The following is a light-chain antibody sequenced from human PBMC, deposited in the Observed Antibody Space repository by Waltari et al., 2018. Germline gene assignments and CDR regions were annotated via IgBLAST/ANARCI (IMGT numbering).Light chain of an antibody. Sequence: QSVLTQPPSASGTPGQGVIISCSGSNSNIGSNTVHWYQQLPGTAPKLVIYSNYQRPSGVPARFSGSQSVTSASLAISGLQSEDEADYYCAAWDDSLSGVVFGGGTKLTVL. CDR3: AAWDDSLSGVV. J-gene: IGLJ2*01. V-gene: IGLV1-44*01. CDR2: SNY. CDR1: NSNIGSNT.